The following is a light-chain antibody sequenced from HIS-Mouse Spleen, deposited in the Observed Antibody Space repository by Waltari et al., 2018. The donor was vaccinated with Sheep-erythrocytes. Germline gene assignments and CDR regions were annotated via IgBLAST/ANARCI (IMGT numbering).Light chain of an antibody. J-gene: IGKJ4*01. Sequence: DIVMTQSPDSLAVSLGERATINCKSSQSVLYSPNNKNYLAWYQQKPGQPPKLLIYWALTRASGVPDRFSGSGSGTDFTLTISSLQAEDVAVYYCQQYYSTPLTFGGGTKVEIK. CDR1: QSVLYSPNNKNY. CDR2: WAL. V-gene: IGKV4-1*01. CDR3: QQYYSTPLT.